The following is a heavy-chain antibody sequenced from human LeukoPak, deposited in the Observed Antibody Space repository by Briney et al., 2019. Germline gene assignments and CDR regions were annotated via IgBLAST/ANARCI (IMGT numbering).Heavy chain of an antibody. CDR2: ISSNGGST. Sequence: GGSLRLSCAASGFTFSSYAMHWVRQAPGKGLEYVSAISSNGGSTYYASSVKGRFTISRDNSKNTLYLQMGSLRAEDMAVYYCARADSSSWSKGPYYMDVWGKGTTVTVSS. CDR1: GFTFSSYA. CDR3: ARADSSSWSKGPYYMDV. V-gene: IGHV3-64*01. D-gene: IGHD6-13*01. J-gene: IGHJ6*03.